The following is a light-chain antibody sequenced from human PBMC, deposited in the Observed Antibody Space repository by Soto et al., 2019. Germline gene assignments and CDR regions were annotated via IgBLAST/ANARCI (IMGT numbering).Light chain of an antibody. CDR1: QSLTNPY. Sequence: VLTQSPGTLSLSPGDRATLFCRARQSLTNPYIAWYQQTPGQAPRLLIYGASTRATGIPARFSGSGSGTEFTLTISSLQSEDFAVYYCQQYRHWPLTFGGGTKVEIK. V-gene: IGKV3-15*01. J-gene: IGKJ4*01. CDR2: GAS. CDR3: QQYRHWPLT.